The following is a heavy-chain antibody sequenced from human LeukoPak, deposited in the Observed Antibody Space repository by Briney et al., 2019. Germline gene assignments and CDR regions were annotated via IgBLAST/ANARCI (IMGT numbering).Heavy chain of an antibody. J-gene: IGHJ3*02. CDR2: IYYSGST. V-gene: IGHV4-39*01. CDR1: GGSISSNIYY. D-gene: IGHD6-13*01. Sequence: SETLSLTCTVSGGSISSNIYYWGWIRQPPGKGLEWIGDIYYSGSTYYNPSLKRRVTISVDTSKNQFSLRLTSVTAADTAVYYCARQLPYSSSWRETFDIWGQGTMVTVSS. CDR3: ARQLPYSSSWRETFDI.